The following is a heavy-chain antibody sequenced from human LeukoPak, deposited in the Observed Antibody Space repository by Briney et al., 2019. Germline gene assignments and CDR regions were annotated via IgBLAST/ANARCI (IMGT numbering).Heavy chain of an antibody. J-gene: IGHJ4*02. Sequence: SETLSLTCTVSGGSISSGSYYWSWIRQPAGKGLEWIGRIYTSGSTNYSPSLKSRVTISVDTSKNQFSLKLSSVTAADTAVYYCARWGAGDYWGQGTLLTVSS. CDR2: IYTSGST. CDR1: GGSISSGSYY. V-gene: IGHV4-61*02. D-gene: IGHD3-16*01. CDR3: ARWGAGDY.